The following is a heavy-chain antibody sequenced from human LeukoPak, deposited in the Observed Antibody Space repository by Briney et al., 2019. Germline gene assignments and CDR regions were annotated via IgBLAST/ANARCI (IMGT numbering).Heavy chain of an antibody. J-gene: IGHJ6*01. D-gene: IGHD1-26*01. CDR2: ISGTGDNT. CDR3: AKMKGHPLPKYYMDV. CDR1: GFTFSGFA. Sequence: GGSLRLSCAASGFTFSGFAMSWVRRTPGKGVEWVSGISGTGDNTLYADSVKGRFTISRDNSKNTLYLEMNSLRAEDTAIYYCAKMKGHPLPKYYMDVWGQGTTVTVSS. V-gene: IGHV3-23*01.